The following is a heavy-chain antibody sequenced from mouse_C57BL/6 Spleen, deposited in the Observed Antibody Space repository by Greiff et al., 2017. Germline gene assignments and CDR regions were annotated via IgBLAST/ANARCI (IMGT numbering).Heavy chain of an antibody. D-gene: IGHD2-5*01. CDR3: ARDSNYVGAMDY. V-gene: IGHV5-17*01. CDR2: ISSGSSTI. J-gene: IGHJ4*01. Sequence: EVQLVESGGGLVKPGGYLKLSCAASGFTFSDYGMHWVRQAPEKGLEWVAYISSGSSTIYYADTVKGRFTISRDNAKNTLFLQMTSLRSEDTAMYYCARDSNYVGAMDYWGQGTSVTVSS. CDR1: GFTFSDYG.